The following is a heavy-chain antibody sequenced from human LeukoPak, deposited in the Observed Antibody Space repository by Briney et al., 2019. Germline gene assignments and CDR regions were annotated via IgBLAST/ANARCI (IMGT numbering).Heavy chain of an antibody. CDR2: IKSKTDGGTT. D-gene: IGHD3-22*01. CDR1: GFTFSNAW. CDR3: TTVHLSNYYDSSGPNRY. Sequence: GGSLRLSCAASGFTFSNAWMNWVRQAPGKGLEWVGRIKSKTDGGTTDYAAPVKGRFTISRDDSKNTLYLQMNSLKTEDTAVYYCTTVHLSNYYDSSGPNRYWGQGTLVTVSS. V-gene: IGHV3-15*07. J-gene: IGHJ4*02.